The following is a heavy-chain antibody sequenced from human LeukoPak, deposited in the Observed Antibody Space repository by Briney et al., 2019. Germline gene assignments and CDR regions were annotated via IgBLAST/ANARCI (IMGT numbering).Heavy chain of an antibody. CDR3: ARHLGFRYSGYDSGRTGWFDP. V-gene: IGHV4-39*01. CDR2: IYYSGST. CDR1: GGSISSSSYY. D-gene: IGHD5-12*01. J-gene: IGHJ5*02. Sequence: PSETLSLTCTVSGGSISSSSYYWGWIRQPPGKGLEWIGSIYYSGSTYYNPSLKSRVTIAVDTSKNQFSLKLSSVTAADTAVYYCARHLGFRYSGYDSGRTGWFDPWGQGTLVTVSS.